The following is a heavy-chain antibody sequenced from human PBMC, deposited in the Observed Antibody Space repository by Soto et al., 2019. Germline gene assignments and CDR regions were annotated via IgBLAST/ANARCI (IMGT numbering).Heavy chain of an antibody. D-gene: IGHD6-13*01. CDR3: ARGQQQLSEERLYYYYYYYMDV. CDR2: IYSGGST. CDR1: GFTVSSNY. Sequence: GGSLRLSCAASGFTVSSNYMSWVRQAPGKGLEWVSVIYSGGSTYYADSVKGRFTISRDNSKNTLYLQMNSLRAEDTAVYYCARGQQQLSEERLYYYYYYYMDVWGKGTTVTVSS. V-gene: IGHV3-66*01. J-gene: IGHJ6*03.